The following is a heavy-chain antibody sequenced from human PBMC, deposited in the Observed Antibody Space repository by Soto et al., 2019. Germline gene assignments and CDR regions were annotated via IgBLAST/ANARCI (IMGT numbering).Heavy chain of an antibody. CDR1: GFSLSSYW. V-gene: IGHV3-74*01. J-gene: IGHJ4*02. D-gene: IGHD6-19*01. Sequence: EVQLVESGGGSVQPGGSLRLSCAASGFSLSSYWMHWVRQVPGKGLVWVSRIKSDGSSTNYADSVKGRFTISKDNAKNTRYLQMVSLRVEGTAVYYCAREKAGAGTTFDYWGQGTLVTVSS. CDR2: IKSDGSST. CDR3: AREKAGAGTTFDY.